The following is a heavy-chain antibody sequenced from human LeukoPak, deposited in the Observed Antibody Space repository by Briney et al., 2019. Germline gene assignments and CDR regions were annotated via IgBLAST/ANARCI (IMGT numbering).Heavy chain of an antibody. D-gene: IGHD6-19*01. CDR2: ISWNSGSI. J-gene: IGHJ4*02. Sequence: GRSLRLSCAASGFTFDDYAMHWVRQAPGKGLEWVSGISWNSGSIGYADSVKGRFTISRDNAKNSLYLQMNSPRAEDTALYYCAKVGSGWYYFDYWGQGTLVTVSS. CDR3: AKVGSGWYYFDY. CDR1: GFTFDDYA. V-gene: IGHV3-9*01.